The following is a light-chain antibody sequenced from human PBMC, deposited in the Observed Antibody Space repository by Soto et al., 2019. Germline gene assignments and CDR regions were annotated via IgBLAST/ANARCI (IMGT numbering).Light chain of an antibody. CDR2: EVS. Sequence: QSVLTQPASVSGSPGQSITISCTGTSRDVGSYNLVSWYQQHPGNAPKLMIYEVSKRPSGVSNRFSGSKSGNTASLTISGLQDGDEAEYDCCSYAGSSSLVVFGGGTKFTVL. J-gene: IGLJ2*01. V-gene: IGLV2-23*02. CDR1: SRDVGSYNL. CDR3: CSYAGSSSLVV.